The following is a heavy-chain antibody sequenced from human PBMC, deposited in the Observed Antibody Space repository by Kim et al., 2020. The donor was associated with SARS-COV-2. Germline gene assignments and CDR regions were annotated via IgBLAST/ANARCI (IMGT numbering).Heavy chain of an antibody. J-gene: IGHJ6*03. CDR2: INHSGST. V-gene: IGHV4-34*01. D-gene: IGHD6-13*01. CDR1: GGSFSGYY. Sequence: SETLSLTCAVYGGSFSGYYWSWIRQPPGKGLEWIGEINHSGSTNYNPSLKSRVTISVDTSKNQFSLKLSSVTAADTAVYYCARVRGVAAAGKLGKQSAYYYMDVWGKGTTVTVSS. CDR3: ARVRGVAAAGKLGKQSAYYYMDV.